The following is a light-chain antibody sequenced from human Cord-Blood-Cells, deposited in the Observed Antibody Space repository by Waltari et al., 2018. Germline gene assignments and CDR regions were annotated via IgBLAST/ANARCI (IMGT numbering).Light chain of an antibody. V-gene: IGKV1-39*01. Sequence: DIQMTQSPSSLSASVVDRVTITCRASQSISSYLNWYQQKPGKAPKLLIYAASSLQSGVPSRFSGSGSGTDFTLTISSLQPEDFATYYCQQSYSIPPYTFGQGTKLEIK. CDR3: QQSYSIPPYT. CDR2: AAS. CDR1: QSISSY. J-gene: IGKJ2*01.